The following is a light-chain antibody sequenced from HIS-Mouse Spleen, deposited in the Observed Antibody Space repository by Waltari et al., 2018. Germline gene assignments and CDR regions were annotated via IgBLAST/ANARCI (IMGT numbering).Light chain of an antibody. CDR2: EDN. J-gene: IGLJ3*02. CDR1: SGSIASNY. V-gene: IGLV6-57*02. CDR3: QSYDSSNSWV. Sequence: NFMLTQPHSVSESPGKTVTISCTGSSGSIASNYVQWYQQRPGSAPTTVIYEDNQSSSGVPDRFSGSIDSSSNSASLTISGLKTEDEADYYCQSYDSSNSWVFGGGTKLTVL.